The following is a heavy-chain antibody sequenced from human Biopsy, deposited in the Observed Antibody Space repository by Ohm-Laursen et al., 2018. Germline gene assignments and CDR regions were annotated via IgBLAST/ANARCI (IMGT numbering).Heavy chain of an antibody. Sequence: ESSVKVSCKASGYSFTSYYMHWVRQAPGQGLEWMGGIIPMFGTANYAQMFQGRVTISADESTSTSYMELSSLTTEDTAIYYCARGPHSGSHSCFDYWGRRTLVTVSS. CDR1: GYSFTSYY. CDR2: IIPMFGTA. CDR3: ARGPHSGSHSCFDY. J-gene: IGHJ4*01. D-gene: IGHD1-26*01. V-gene: IGHV1-69*01.